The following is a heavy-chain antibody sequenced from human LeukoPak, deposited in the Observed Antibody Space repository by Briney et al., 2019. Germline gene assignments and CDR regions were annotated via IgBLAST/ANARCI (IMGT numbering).Heavy chain of an antibody. CDR2: ISGSGGST. D-gene: IGHD3-22*01. J-gene: IGHJ4*02. Sequence: GGSLRLSCAASGFTFSSYAMSWVRQAPGKGLEWVSAISGSGGSTYYADSVKGRFTISRDNSKDTLYLQMNSLRAEDTAVSYCANRRVYYYDSSGYYEDYYFDYWGQGTLVTVSS. CDR1: GFTFSSYA. CDR3: ANRRVYYYDSSGYYEDYYFDY. V-gene: IGHV3-23*01.